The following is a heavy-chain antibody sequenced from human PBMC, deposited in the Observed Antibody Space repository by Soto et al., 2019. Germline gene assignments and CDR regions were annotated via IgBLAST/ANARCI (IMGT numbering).Heavy chain of an antibody. J-gene: IGHJ3*01. D-gene: IGHD6-19*01. CDR2: ISILGDST. V-gene: IGHV3-11*01. CDR3: ARDRAGTRTFPHNTFNL. Sequence: QEQLAESGGGLVKPGGSLRLSCAASGFSFNDYYMTWIRQTPGSGLEWVASISILGDSTYYADSVKGRFTISRDNVQSSLYLQMDTLRPEDTAVYYCARDRAGTRTFPHNTFNLWGQGTTVTVAS. CDR1: GFSFNDYY.